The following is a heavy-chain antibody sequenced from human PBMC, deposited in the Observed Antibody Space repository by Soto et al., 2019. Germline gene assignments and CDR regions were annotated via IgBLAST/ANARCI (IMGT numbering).Heavy chain of an antibody. J-gene: IGHJ4*02. CDR2: ISAYNSNT. D-gene: IGHD6-19*01. CDR3: ASDTVAGTAGFDY. V-gene: IGHV1-18*01. CDR1: GYTFTSYG. Sequence: QVQLVQSGAEVKKPGASVKVSCKASGYTFTSYGISWVRQAPVQGLEWMGGISAYNSNTNYSQKLQGRFTMTTETSTRTANMEPRSLRSDDTAVYYCASDTVAGTAGFDYWGQGTLVTVSS.